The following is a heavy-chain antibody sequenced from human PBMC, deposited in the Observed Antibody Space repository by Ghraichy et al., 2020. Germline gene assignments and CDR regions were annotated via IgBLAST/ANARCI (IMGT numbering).Heavy chain of an antibody. CDR2: VNTDTGNP. CDR3: ARDNRAYCSRGICYTPSTTNWFDP. V-gene: IGHV7-4-1*02. J-gene: IGHJ5*02. CDR1: GYSFTNYA. D-gene: IGHD2-8*02. Sequence: ASVKVSCKASGYSFTNYAINWVRQAPGQGLEWMGWVNTDTGNPTYAQDFTGRFVFSLDTSVSTAYLQISSLKAEDTAVYYCARDNRAYCSRGICYTPSTTNWFDPWGQGTLVTVSS.